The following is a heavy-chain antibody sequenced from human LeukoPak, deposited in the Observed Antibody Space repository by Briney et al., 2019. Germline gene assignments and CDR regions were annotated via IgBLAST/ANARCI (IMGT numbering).Heavy chain of an antibody. V-gene: IGHV1-8*03. CDR2: MNPNSGNT. J-gene: IGHJ3*02. D-gene: IGHD3-22*01. CDR1: GYTFTSYD. CDR3: ARVNYDSSGSDPFDI. Sequence: ASVKVSCKASGYTFTSYDINWVRQATGQGLEWMGWMNPNSGNTGYAQKFQGRVTITRNTSISTAYMELSSLRSEDTAVYYCARVNYDSSGSDPFDIWGQGTMVTVSS.